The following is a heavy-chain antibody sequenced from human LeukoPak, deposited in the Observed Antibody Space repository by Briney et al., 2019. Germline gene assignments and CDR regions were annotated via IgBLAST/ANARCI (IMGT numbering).Heavy chain of an antibody. V-gene: IGHV1-8*03. Sequence: ASVKVSCKASGYTFTSYDMHWGRQATGQGLEWMGWMNPANGNTVNTRKFQGRVTITRDISISTAYIELTSLRSEDTAVYYCAREGCSPISCHTWFDPWGQGTLVTVSS. CDR3: AREGCSPISCHTWFDP. J-gene: IGHJ5*02. CDR2: MNPANGNT. D-gene: IGHD2-2*01. CDR1: GYTFTSYD.